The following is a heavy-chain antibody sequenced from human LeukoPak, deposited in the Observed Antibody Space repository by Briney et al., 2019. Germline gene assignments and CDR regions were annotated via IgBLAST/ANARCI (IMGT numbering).Heavy chain of an antibody. D-gene: IGHD3-10*01. Sequence: SQTLSLTCAVSGGSISSGGYSWSWIRQPPGKGLEWTGYIYHSGSTYYNPSLKSRVTISVDRSKNQFSLKLSSVTAADTAVYYCARGQGFPYYYYYGMDVWGQGTTVTVSS. J-gene: IGHJ6*02. V-gene: IGHV4-30-2*01. CDR2: IYHSGST. CDR3: ARGQGFPYYYYYGMDV. CDR1: GGSISSGGYS.